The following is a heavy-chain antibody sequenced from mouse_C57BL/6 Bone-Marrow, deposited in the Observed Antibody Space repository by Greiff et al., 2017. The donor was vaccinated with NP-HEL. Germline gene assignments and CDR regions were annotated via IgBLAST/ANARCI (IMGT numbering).Heavy chain of an antibody. Sequence: QVQLKQPGAELVKPGASVKLSCKASGYTFTSYWMHWVKQRPGQGLEWIGMIHPNSGSTNYNEKFKSKATLTVDKSSSTAYMQLSSLTSEDSAVYYCARRGYYGSSYVEFAYWGQGTLVTVSA. J-gene: IGHJ3*01. CDR2: IHPNSGST. CDR1: GYTFTSYW. V-gene: IGHV1-64*01. CDR3: ARRGYYGSSYVEFAY. D-gene: IGHD1-1*01.